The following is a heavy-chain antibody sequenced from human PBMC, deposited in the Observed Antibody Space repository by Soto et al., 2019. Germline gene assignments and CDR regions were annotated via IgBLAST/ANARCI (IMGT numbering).Heavy chain of an antibody. J-gene: IGHJ1*01. Sequence: GGSLRLSCAASGFTFSSYGMHWVRQAPGKGLEWVAVIWYDGSNKYYADSVKGRFTISRDNSKNTLYLQMNSLRAEDTAVYYRARAYVWGSYRSTHFQHWGQGTLVTVSS. D-gene: IGHD3-16*02. CDR3: ARAYVWGSYRSTHFQH. CDR1: GFTFSSYG. V-gene: IGHV3-33*01. CDR2: IWYDGSNK.